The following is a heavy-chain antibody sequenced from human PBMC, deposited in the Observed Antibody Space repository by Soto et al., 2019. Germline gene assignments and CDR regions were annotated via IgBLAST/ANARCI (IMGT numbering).Heavy chain of an antibody. CDR3: ARDASYYGMDV. Sequence: GGSLRLSCAASGFTLSSYGMHWVRQAPGKGLEWVAVIWYDGSNKYYADSVKGRFTISRDNSKNTLYLQMNSLRAEDTAVYYCARDASYYGMDVWGQGTTVTVSS. D-gene: IGHD2-15*01. J-gene: IGHJ6*02. CDR2: IWYDGSNK. CDR1: GFTLSSYG. V-gene: IGHV3-33*01.